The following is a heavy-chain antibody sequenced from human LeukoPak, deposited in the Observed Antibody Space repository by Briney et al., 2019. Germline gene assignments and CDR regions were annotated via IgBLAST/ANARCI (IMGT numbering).Heavy chain of an antibody. Sequence: SETLSLTCTVSGGSISSYYWSWIRQPPGKGLEWIGYIYYSGSTNYNPSLKSRVTISVDTSKNQFSLKLSSETAADTAVYYCARGGITPYAFDIWGQGTMVTVSS. V-gene: IGHV4-59*01. D-gene: IGHD3-10*01. J-gene: IGHJ3*02. CDR2: IYYSGST. CDR3: ARGGITPYAFDI. CDR1: GGSISSYY.